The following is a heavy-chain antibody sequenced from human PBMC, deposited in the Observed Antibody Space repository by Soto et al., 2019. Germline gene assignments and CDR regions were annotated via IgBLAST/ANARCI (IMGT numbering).Heavy chain of an antibody. Sequence: PGGSLRPSCAASGLTFSGIAMHWVRQASGKGLEWVGRIRSKSNYYATTYAASVKGRFTVSRDDSKNTAYLQMNNLKSEDTAVYYCAASGCDKFVDSWGQGILVTVSS. CDR3: AASGCDKFVDS. J-gene: IGHJ5*01. CDR1: GLTFSGIA. CDR2: IRSKSNYYAT. D-gene: IGHD6-19*01. V-gene: IGHV3-73*01.